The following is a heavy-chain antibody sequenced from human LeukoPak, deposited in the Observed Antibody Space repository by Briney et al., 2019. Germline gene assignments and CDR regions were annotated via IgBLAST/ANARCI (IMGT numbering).Heavy chain of an antibody. CDR1: GFTFSSYE. J-gene: IGHJ6*04. Sequence: GGSLRLSCAASGFTFSSYEMNWVRQAPGKGLEWVSYISSSGSTIYYADSVKGRFTTSRDNAKDSLYLQMNSLRAEDTAVYYCAELGITMIGGVWGKGTTVTISS. CDR3: AELGITMIGGV. V-gene: IGHV3-48*03. CDR2: ISSSGSTI. D-gene: IGHD3-10*02.